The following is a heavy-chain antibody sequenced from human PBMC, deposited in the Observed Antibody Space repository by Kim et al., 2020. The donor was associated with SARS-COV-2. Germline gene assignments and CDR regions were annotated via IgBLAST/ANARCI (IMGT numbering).Heavy chain of an antibody. CDR1: GYTFSTYA. Sequence: ASVKVSCKASGYTFSTYAMHWVRQAPGQRLEWMGWINAANGTTKYSQKFQGGVTITGDTSASTAYMDRNSLRSEDTAVYYCARAWNYQGSYYYGMDVWGQGTTVTVSS. J-gene: IGHJ6*02. V-gene: IGHV1-3*01. CDR3: ARAWNYQGSYYYGMDV. D-gene: IGHD1-7*01. CDR2: INAANGTT.